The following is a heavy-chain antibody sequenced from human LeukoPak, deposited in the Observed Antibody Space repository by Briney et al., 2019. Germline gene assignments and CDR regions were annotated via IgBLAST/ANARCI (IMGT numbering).Heavy chain of an antibody. CDR1: GFTFSSYS. CDR3: AKAYGYSSSRGYMDV. D-gene: IGHD6-13*01. V-gene: IGHV3-48*04. CDR2: ITSSSSTT. J-gene: IGHJ6*03. Sequence: PGGSLRLSCAASGFTFSSYSMNWVRQAPGKGLEWVSYITSSSSTTYYADSVKGRFTISRDNAKNSLYLQMNSLRAEDMALYYCAKAYGYSSSRGYMDVWGKGTTVTVSS.